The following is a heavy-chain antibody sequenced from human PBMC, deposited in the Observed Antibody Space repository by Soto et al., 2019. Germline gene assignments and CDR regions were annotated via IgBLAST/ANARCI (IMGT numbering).Heavy chain of an antibody. Sequence: PPETLSLTCSVSGGSFSSDSFIWGWVRQFPGKGLEWIGSIYYSGSTYYNPSLKSRVTISVDTSKNQFSLKLSSVTAADTAVYYCARHEPYYYDRGYFDYWGQGTLVTVSS. V-gene: IGHV4-39*01. D-gene: IGHD3-22*01. CDR2: IYYSGST. CDR3: ARHEPYYYDRGYFDY. CDR1: GGSFSSDSFI. J-gene: IGHJ4*02.